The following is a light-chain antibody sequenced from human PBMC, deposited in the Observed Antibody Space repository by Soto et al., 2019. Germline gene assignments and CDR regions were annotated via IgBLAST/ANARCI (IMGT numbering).Light chain of an antibody. CDR2: GAS. CDR3: QQYHNWPPQYT. Sequence: EIVMTQSPATLSVSPGERATVSCRASQTVSSNLAWYQQKPGQAPRLLIHGASTRATGVPARFSGSGSGTEFTLTISSLQSEDFAVYYCQQYHNWPPQYTFCQGTKLQMK. J-gene: IGKJ2*01. V-gene: IGKV3-15*01. CDR1: QTVSSN.